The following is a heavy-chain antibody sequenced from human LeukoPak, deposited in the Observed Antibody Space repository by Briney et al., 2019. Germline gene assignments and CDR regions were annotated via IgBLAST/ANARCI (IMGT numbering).Heavy chain of an antibody. CDR3: ARDSGYYDSSGYWAPVGSMDV. Sequence: PSETLSLTCTVSGGSISSYYWSWIRQPPGKGLEWIGYIYYSGSTNYNPSLKSRVTISVDTSKNQFSLKLSSVTDADTAVYYCARDSGYYDSSGYWAPVGSMDVWGQGTTVTVSS. J-gene: IGHJ6*02. D-gene: IGHD3-22*01. CDR2: IYYSGST. V-gene: IGHV4-59*12. CDR1: GGSISSYY.